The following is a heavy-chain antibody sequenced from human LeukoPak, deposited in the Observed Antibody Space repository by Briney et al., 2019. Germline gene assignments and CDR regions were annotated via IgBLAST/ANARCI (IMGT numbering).Heavy chain of an antibody. V-gene: IGHV3-7*01. CDR3: ARDPSRGYTYGYGDY. CDR1: GFSFSSYW. D-gene: IGHD5-18*01. J-gene: IGHJ4*02. Sequence: PGGSLRLSCAASGFSFSSYWMNWFRQPRGKGLEWVANIKQDGTEKYYVDSVKGRFTISRDNAKKSLYLQMNSLRAEDTGVYYCARDPSRGYTYGYGDYWGQGILVTVSS. CDR2: IKQDGTEK.